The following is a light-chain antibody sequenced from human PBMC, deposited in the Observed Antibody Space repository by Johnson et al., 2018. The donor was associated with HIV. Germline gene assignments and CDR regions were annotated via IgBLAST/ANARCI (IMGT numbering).Light chain of an antibody. CDR3: GTWDSGLRAGV. V-gene: IGLV1-51*02. CDR1: NSNIGNKY. CDR2: EKN. Sequence: QSVLTQPPSVSAAPGQKVTISCSGSNSNIGNKYVSWYQQLPGTAPKLLIYEKNKLPPGIPDRFSGSKSATSATLYISGLQTGDEADYYCGTWDSGLRAGVFGTGTKVTVL. J-gene: IGLJ1*01.